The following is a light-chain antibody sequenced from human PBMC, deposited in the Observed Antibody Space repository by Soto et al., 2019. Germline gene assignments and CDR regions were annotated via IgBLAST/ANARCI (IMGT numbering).Light chain of an antibody. J-gene: IGKJ1*01. CDR1: QSISSW. CDR3: HLYTCPTWP. Sequence: DIQRTHSPSSLAASVGDRVTITCRASQSISSWLAWYQQKPGKAPKLLIYDASSLARGVPSRFSGSGSGTEYTLTISSLQLYYFSPYYRHLYTCPTWPFAHGSTVEI. CDR2: DAS. V-gene: IGKV1-5*01.